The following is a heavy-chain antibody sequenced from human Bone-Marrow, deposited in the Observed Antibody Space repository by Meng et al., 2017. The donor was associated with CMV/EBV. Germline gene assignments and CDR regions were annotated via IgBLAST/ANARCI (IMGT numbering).Heavy chain of an antibody. CDR3: AAPYCSSTSCYSGGLDAVDI. CDR2: IIPILGIA. Sequence: SVKVSCKASGGTFSSYAISWVRQAPGQGLEWMGRIIPILGIANYAQKFQGRVTITADKSTSTAYMELSSLRSEDTAVYYCAAPYCSSTSCYSGGLDAVDIWGQGTMVTVSS. CDR1: GGTFSSYA. J-gene: IGHJ3*02. V-gene: IGHV1-69*04. D-gene: IGHD2-2*01.